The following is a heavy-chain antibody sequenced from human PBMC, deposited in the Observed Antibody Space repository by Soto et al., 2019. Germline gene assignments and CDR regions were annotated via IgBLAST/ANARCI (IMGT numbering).Heavy chain of an antibody. CDR2: ISGSGGST. D-gene: IGHD2-2*01. CDR3: QNAAITPAGPGRGYNSFEP. Sequence: PGGSLRLSCAASGFTFSTYVMSWVRQAPGKGLEWVSVISGSGGSTYYADSVKGRFTISRDNSKNTLYLQMNSLRAEDTAVYYCQNAAITPAGPGRGYNSFEPWGQGTLVTVSS. CDR1: GFTFSTYV. V-gene: IGHV3-23*01. J-gene: IGHJ5*02.